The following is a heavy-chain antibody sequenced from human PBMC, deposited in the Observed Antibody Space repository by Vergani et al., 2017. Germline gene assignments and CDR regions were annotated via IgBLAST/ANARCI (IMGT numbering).Heavy chain of an antibody. CDR1: GGSINTGAYY. CDR3: ARELSYYYGSGSDDYKPYEYEGMDV. D-gene: IGHD3-16*01. CDR2: VYTSGKT. Sequence: QVQLQESGPRLVRPSQTLSLTCTVSGGSINTGAYYWSWIRQPAGKGLEWIGRVYTSGKTNYHPFLKSRVTILVDRSKSQLSLKLTSVTAGDTAVYFCARELSYYYGSGSDDYKPYEYEGMDVWGPGTTVTVSS. V-gene: IGHV4-61*02. J-gene: IGHJ6*02.